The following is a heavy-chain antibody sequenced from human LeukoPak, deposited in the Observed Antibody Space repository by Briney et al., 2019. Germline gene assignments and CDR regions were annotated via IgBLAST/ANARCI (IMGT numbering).Heavy chain of an antibody. CDR3: ARGVDRGVTRNTFDY. CDR1: GGSISSGGYY. CDR2: IYYSGST. J-gene: IGHJ4*02. D-gene: IGHD3-10*01. Sequence: SETLSLTCTVSGGSISSGGYYWSWIRQHPGKGLEWIGYIYYSGSTYYNPSLKSRVTISVDTSKNQFSLKLSSVTAADTAVYYCARGVDRGVTRNTFDYWGQGTLVTVSS. V-gene: IGHV4-31*03.